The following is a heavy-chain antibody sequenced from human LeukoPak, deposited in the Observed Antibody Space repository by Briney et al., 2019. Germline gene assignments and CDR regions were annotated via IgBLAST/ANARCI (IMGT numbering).Heavy chain of an antibody. CDR1: GYTFTSYG. D-gene: IGHD6-13*01. V-gene: IGHV1-18*01. J-gene: IGHJ3*02. Sequence: GASVKVSCKASGYTFTSYGISWVRQAPGQGLEWMGWISAYNGNTNYAQKLQGRVTMTTDTSTSTAYMELRSLRSDDTAVYYCAGDSIAAASTRAFDIWGQGTMVTVSS. CDR3: AGDSIAAASTRAFDI. CDR2: ISAYNGNT.